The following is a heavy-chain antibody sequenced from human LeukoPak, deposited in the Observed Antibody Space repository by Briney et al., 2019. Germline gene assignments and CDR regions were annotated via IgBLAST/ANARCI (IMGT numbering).Heavy chain of an antibody. CDR1: GFTFSSYA. V-gene: IGHV3-23*01. CDR2: ISGSGGST. D-gene: IGHD1-1*01. CDR3: AKDLGRPGGGY. Sequence: GGSLRLSCAASGFTFSSYAMNWVRQAPGKGLEWVSAISGSGGSTYYADSVKGRFTISRDNSKNTLYLQMNSLRAEDTAVYYCAKDLGRPGGGYWGQGTLVTVSS. J-gene: IGHJ4*02.